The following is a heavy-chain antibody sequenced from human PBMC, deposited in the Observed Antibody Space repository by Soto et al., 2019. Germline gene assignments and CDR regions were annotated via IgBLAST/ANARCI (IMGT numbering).Heavy chain of an antibody. Sequence: HPGGSLRLSCVASGFTFSNHHMDWVRQAPGKGLEWVARIRYKASGHTTEYAASVRGRFAISRDDSKNSIYLDMSSLNTEDTAVYYCARDGNNYSLDYWGQGTLVTVSS. CDR2: IRYKASGHTT. V-gene: IGHV3-72*01. CDR1: GFTFSNHH. J-gene: IGHJ4*02. D-gene: IGHD2-15*01. CDR3: ARDGNNYSLDY.